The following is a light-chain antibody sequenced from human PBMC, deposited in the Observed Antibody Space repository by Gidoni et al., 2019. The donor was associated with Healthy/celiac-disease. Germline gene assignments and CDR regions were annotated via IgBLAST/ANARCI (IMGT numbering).Light chain of an antibody. Sequence: EIVLTPSPATLSLSPGERATLSCRASQSVSSYLAWYQQKPGQAPRLLIYDASNRATGIPARFSGSGSGTDFTLTISSLEPEDFAVYYCQQRSNWPRNTFGGXTKVEIK. J-gene: IGKJ4*01. CDR2: DAS. CDR3: QQRSNWPRNT. V-gene: IGKV3-11*01. CDR1: QSVSSY.